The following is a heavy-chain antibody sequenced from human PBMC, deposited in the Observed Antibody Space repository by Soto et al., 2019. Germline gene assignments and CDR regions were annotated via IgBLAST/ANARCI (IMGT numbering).Heavy chain of an antibody. D-gene: IGHD3-22*01. Sequence: PGESLKISCKGSGYSFFSHWIGWVRQMPGKGLEWVGIIYPADSETRYSPSFHGQVTISVDKSINTAYLQWSSLKASDTAMYYCARRPWLSGYYDYWGQGTLVTVSS. J-gene: IGHJ4*02. CDR2: IYPADSET. CDR3: ARRPWLSGYYDY. V-gene: IGHV5-51*01. CDR1: GYSFFSHW.